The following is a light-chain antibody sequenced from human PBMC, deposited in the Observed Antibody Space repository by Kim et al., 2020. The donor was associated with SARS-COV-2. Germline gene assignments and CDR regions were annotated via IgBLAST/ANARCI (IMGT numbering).Light chain of an antibody. V-gene: IGLV2-23*01. Sequence: QSALTQPASVSGSPGQSITISCTETSSDVGSYNLVSWYQQHPGKAPQLIIYEGSKRPSGVSNRFSGSKSGNTASLTISGLQAEDEADYYCCSYAGSTNWVFGGGTQLTVL. J-gene: IGLJ3*02. CDR3: CSYAGSTNWV. CDR2: EGS. CDR1: SSDVGSYNL.